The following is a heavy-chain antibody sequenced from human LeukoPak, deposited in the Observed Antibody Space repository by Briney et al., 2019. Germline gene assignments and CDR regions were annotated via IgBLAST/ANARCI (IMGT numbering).Heavy chain of an antibody. J-gene: IGHJ5*02. CDR3: ARSRVGYHGSGNPRYISWFDP. CDR2: IYYSGST. V-gene: IGHV4-61*05. Sequence: PSETLSLTCTVSGGSISSSSYYWGWIRQPPGKGLEWIGYIYYSGSTNYNPSLKSRVTISVDTSKNQFSLNLSSVTAADTAVYYCARSRVGYHGSGNPRYISWFDPWGQGTLVSVSS. CDR1: GGSISSSSYY. D-gene: IGHD3-10*01.